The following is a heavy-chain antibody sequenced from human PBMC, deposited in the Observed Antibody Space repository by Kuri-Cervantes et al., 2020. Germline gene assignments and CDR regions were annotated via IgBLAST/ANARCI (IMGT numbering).Heavy chain of an antibody. CDR3: ARVMEQQLGHYYYYYMDV. D-gene: IGHD6-13*01. CDR2: ISYDGSNK. J-gene: IGHJ6*03. CDR1: GFTFSSYG. Sequence: SLKISCAASGFTFSSYGMHWVRQAPGKGLEWVAVISYDGSNKYYADSVKCRFTISRDNSKNTLYLQMNSLRAEDTAVYYCARVMEQQLGHYYYYYMDVWGKGTTVTVSS. V-gene: IGHV3-30*03.